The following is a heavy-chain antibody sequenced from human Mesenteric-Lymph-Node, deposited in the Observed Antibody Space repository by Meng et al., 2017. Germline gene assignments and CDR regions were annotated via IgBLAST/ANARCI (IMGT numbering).Heavy chain of an antibody. D-gene: IGHD6-13*01. V-gene: IGHV1-69*05. Sequence: SVKVSCKASGGTLSSYAISWVRQAPGQGLEWMGGIIPIFGTANYAQKFQGRVTITTDESTSTAYMELSSLRSEDTAVYYCASLGPQQLVSPHAFDIWGQGTMVTVSS. CDR1: GGTLSSYA. J-gene: IGHJ3*02. CDR3: ASLGPQQLVSPHAFDI. CDR2: IIPIFGTA.